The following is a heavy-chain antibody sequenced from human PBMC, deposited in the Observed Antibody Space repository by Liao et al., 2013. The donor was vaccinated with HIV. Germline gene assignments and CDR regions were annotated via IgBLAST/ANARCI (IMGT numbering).Heavy chain of an antibody. CDR3: AAEYSSSSGPIDF. D-gene: IGHD6-6*01. V-gene: IGHV4-34*11. Sequence: QVQLQQWGAGLLKPSETLSLTCAVYDGSLGDYSWSWIRQSPGKGLEWIGFVYYSGSTYYNPSLKSRVSMSLDTSKNQLSLKLSSVTAADTAVYYCAAEYSSSSGPIDFWGQGTLVTVSS. CDR2: VYYSGST. J-gene: IGHJ4*02. CDR1: DGSLGDYS.